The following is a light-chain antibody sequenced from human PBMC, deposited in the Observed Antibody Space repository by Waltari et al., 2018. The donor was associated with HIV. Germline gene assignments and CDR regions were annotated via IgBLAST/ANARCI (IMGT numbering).Light chain of an antibody. J-gene: IGLJ1*01. V-gene: IGLV2-14*03. CDR2: AVS. CDR3: SSYTRTSTVYV. Sequence: QSALTQPAHVSGSPGQSITISCTGTISDVGGYTSVSCYQLHPGKAPRLMIYAVSNRPSGSSNRSSGAKSDNTASLTISWRQAEDEADYYCSSYTRTSTVYVFGTGTEVTVL. CDR1: ISDVGGYTS.